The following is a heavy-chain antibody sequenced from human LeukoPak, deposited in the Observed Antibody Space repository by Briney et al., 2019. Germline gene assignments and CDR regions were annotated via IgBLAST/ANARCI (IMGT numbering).Heavy chain of an antibody. CDR1: GGTFSSYA. D-gene: IGHD2-15*01. Sequence: GASVKVSCKASGGTFSSYAISWVRQAPGQGLEWMGGIIPIFGTAIYAQKFQGRVTMTEDTSTDTAYMELSSLRSEDTAVYYCATKWGYCSGGSCYPYYMDVWGKGTTVTVSS. J-gene: IGHJ6*03. V-gene: IGHV1-69*06. CDR3: ATKWGYCSGGSCYPYYMDV. CDR2: IIPIFGTA.